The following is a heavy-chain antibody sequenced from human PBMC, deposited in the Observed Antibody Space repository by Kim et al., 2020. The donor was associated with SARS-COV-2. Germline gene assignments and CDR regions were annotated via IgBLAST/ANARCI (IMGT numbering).Heavy chain of an antibody. Sequence: GGSLRLSCAASGFTVSSNYMSWVRQAPGKGLEWVSVIYSGGSTYYADSVKGRFTISRHNSKNTLYLQMNSLRAEDTAVYYCARGPPYSSSSVCSWFDPWGQGTLVTVSS. CDR2: IYSGGST. CDR1: GFTVSSNY. V-gene: IGHV3-53*04. D-gene: IGHD6-6*01. J-gene: IGHJ5*02. CDR3: ARGPPYSSSSVCSWFDP.